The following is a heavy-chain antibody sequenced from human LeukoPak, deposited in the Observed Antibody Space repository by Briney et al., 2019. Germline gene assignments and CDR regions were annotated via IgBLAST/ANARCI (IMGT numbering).Heavy chain of an antibody. D-gene: IGHD1-26*01. CDR3: ARATERVGALDY. Sequence: SETLSLTCAVSGGSISSSDWWSWVRQSPGKGLEWIGEIYHSGSTNYIPSLKSRVTISIDKSKNQFSLKLSSVTAADTAVYYCARATERVGALDYWGQGTLVTVSS. V-gene: IGHV4-4*02. J-gene: IGHJ4*02. CDR1: GGSISSSDW. CDR2: IYHSGST.